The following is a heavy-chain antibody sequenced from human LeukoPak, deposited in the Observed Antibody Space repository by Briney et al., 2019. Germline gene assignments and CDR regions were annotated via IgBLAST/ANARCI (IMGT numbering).Heavy chain of an antibody. V-gene: IGHV3-53*01. Sequence: GSLRLSCAASGFTVSSNYMSWVRQAPGKGLEWVSVIYSGGSTYYADSVKGRFTISRDNSKNTLYLQMNSLRAEDTAVYYCAKTAVAGTLDYWGQGTLVTVSS. J-gene: IGHJ4*02. D-gene: IGHD6-19*01. CDR2: IYSGGST. CDR1: GFTVSSNY. CDR3: AKTAVAGTLDY.